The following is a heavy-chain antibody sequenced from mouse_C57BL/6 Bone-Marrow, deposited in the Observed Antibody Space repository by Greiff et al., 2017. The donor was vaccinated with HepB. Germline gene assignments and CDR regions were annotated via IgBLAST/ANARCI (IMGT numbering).Heavy chain of an antibody. CDR1: GYTFTSYW. V-gene: IGHV1-50*01. J-gene: IGHJ1*03. CDR2: IDPSDSYT. Sequence: QVQLQQPGAELVKPGASVKLSCKASGYTFTSYWMQWVKQRPGQGLEWIGEIDPSDSYTNYNHKFKGKATLTVDTSSSTAYMQLSSLTAEDSAVYYCARYGRGRYFDVWGTGTTVTVSS. CDR3: ARYGRGRYFDV. D-gene: IGHD1-1*01.